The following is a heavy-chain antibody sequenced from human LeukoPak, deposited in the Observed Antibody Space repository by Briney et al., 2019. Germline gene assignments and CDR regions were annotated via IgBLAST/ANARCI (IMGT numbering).Heavy chain of an antibody. D-gene: IGHD1-26*01. J-gene: IGHJ3*02. CDR3: ARDPWGHHDAFDI. CDR1: GFTFPNYA. CDR2: ISWNSDTI. V-gene: IGHV3-9*01. Sequence: PGGSLRLSCAASGFTFPNYAMHWVRQVPGKGLEWVSGISWNSDTIGYADSVKGRFTISRDNAKNSLYLQMNSLRAEDTALYYCARDPWGHHDAFDIWGQGTMVTVSS.